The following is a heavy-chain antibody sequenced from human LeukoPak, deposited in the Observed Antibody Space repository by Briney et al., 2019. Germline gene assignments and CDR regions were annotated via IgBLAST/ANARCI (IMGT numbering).Heavy chain of an antibody. CDR1: GYTFTSYG. D-gene: IGHD3-10*01. Sequence: ASVKVSCKASGYTFTSYGISWVRQATGQGLEWMGWMNPNSGNTGYAQKFQGRVTITRNTSISTAYMELSSLRSEDTAVYYCARGSRGGVYYFDYWGQGTLVTVSS. V-gene: IGHV1-8*03. J-gene: IGHJ4*02. CDR2: MNPNSGNT. CDR3: ARGSRGGVYYFDY.